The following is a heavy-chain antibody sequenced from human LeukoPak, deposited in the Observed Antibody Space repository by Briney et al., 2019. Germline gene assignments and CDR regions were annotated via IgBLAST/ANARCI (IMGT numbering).Heavy chain of an antibody. V-gene: IGHV4-59*12. CDR2: IYYSGST. CDR3: ARGCRWFGELFVHYYYYMDV. CDR1: GGSISSYY. D-gene: IGHD3-10*01. J-gene: IGHJ6*03. Sequence: SETLSLTCTVSGGSISSYYWSWIRQPPGKGLEWIGYIYYSGSTNYNPSLKSRVTISVDTSKNQFSLKLSSVTAADTAVYYCARGCRWFGELFVHYYYYMDVWGKGTTVTVSS.